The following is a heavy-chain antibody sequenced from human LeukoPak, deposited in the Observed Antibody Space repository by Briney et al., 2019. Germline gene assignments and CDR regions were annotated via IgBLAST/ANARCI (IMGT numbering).Heavy chain of an antibody. CDR1: GFTFSSYG. CDR3: VKDRWVDH. V-gene: IGHV3-30*18. Sequence: GRSLRLSCAASGFTFSSYGMHWVRQAPGKGLEWVAVISYDGSNKYYADSVKGRFTISRDNSKNTLYLQMSSLRPEDTAVYYCVKDRWVDHWSQGTLVTVSS. J-gene: IGHJ4*02. CDR2: ISYDGSNK. D-gene: IGHD6-13*01.